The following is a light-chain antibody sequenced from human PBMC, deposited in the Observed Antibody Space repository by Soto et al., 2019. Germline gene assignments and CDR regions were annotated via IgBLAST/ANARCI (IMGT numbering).Light chain of an antibody. V-gene: IGKV1D-8*03. Sequence: VIWMTQSPSLLSSSTGYRVPLSXRMSQGISSYLAWYQQKPGKAPELLIYAASTLQSGVPSRFSGSGSGTDFTLTISRLEPEDFAVYYCQQYGSSGTFGQGTKVDIK. CDR2: AAS. CDR1: QGISSY. CDR3: QQYGSSGT. J-gene: IGKJ1*01.